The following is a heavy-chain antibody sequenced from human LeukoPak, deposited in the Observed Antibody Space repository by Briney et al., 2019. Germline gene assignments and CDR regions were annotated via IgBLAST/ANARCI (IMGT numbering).Heavy chain of an antibody. CDR2: INSDGINT. D-gene: IGHD3-22*01. V-gene: IGHV3-74*01. CDR3: ARDAEVGYFDSSNFYDY. Sequence: PGGSLRLSCAASGFTFSNYWMHWVRQAPGKGLVWVSRINSDGINTSYADSVKGRFTISRDNAKNTLNLQMNSLRAEDTAVYYCARDAEVGYFDSSNFYDYWGQGTLVTVSS. CDR1: GFTFSNYW. J-gene: IGHJ4*02.